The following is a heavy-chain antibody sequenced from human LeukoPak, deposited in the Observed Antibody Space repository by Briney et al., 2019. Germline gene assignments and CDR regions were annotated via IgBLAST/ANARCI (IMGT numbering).Heavy chain of an antibody. V-gene: IGHV4-39*01. J-gene: IGHJ6*03. D-gene: IGHD3-10*01. CDR3: ARVLWFGESKKGYSYYMDV. CDR1: GDSVSSGSYY. CDR2: IYYSGDT. Sequence: PSETLSLTCTVSGDSVSSGSYYWGWIRQPPGEGLEWIGSIYYSGDTYYNPSLESRVTISVDTSKNQFSLKLSSVTAADTAVYYCARVLWFGESKKGYSYYMDVWGKGTTVTVSS.